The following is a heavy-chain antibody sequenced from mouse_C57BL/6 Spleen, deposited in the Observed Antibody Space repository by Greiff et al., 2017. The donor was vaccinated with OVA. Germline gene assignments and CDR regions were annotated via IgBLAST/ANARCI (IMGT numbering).Heavy chain of an antibody. CDR2: INPNNGGT. D-gene: IGHD1-1*01. J-gene: IGHJ4*01. CDR1: GYTFTDYN. Sequence: EVKLQESGPELVKPGASVKMSCKASGYTFTDYNMHWVKQSHGKSLEWIGYINPNNGGTSYNQKFKGKATLTVNKSSSTAYMELRSLTSEESAVYYCASITTVVGRYYYAMDYGGQGTSVTVSS. CDR3: ASITTVVGRYYYAMDY. V-gene: IGHV1-22*01.